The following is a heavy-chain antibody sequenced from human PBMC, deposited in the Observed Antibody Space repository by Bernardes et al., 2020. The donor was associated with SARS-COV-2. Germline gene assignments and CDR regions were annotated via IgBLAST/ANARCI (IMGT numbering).Heavy chain of an antibody. CDR1: GFTFSSYA. V-gene: IGHV3-23*01. J-gene: IGHJ4*02. CDR3: ANLPTGFPQDYGDYGYMDLYYFDY. D-gene: IGHD4-17*01. CDR2: ISGSGGST. Sequence: GSLRLSCAASGFTFSSYAMSWVRQAPGKGLEWVSAISGSGGSTYYADSVKGRFTISRDNSKNTLYLQMNSLRAEDTAVYYCANLPTGFPQDYGDYGYMDLYYFDYWGQGTLVTVSS.